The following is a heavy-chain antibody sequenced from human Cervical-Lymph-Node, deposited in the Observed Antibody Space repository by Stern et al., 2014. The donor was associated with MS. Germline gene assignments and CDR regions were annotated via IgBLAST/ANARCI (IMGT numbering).Heavy chain of an antibody. CDR1: GFTFSRYA. V-gene: IGHV3-23*04. Sequence: EVQLVQSGGGLVQPGGSLRLSCAASGFTFSRYAMSWVRQAPGKGLVWVSAISGSGGSTYDADSVKGRFTISRDNSKNTLYLQMNSLRAEDTAVYYCAKDPRDGNWFDPWGQGTLVTVSS. D-gene: IGHD5-24*01. J-gene: IGHJ5*02. CDR2: ISGSGGST. CDR3: AKDPRDGNWFDP.